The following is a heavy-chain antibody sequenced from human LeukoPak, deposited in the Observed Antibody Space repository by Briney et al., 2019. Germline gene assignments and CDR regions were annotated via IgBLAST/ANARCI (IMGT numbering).Heavy chain of an antibody. Sequence: GGSLRLSCAASGFTFSTYWMYWVRQAPGKGLVWVSRINSDGSSTNYADSVKSRFTISRDNAKNTLYLQMNSLRAEDTAVYYCARLREYYDSSGYYYPFFDYWGQGTLVTVSS. J-gene: IGHJ4*02. D-gene: IGHD3-22*01. CDR2: INSDGSST. CDR3: ARLREYYDSSGYYYPFFDY. CDR1: GFTFSTYW. V-gene: IGHV3-74*01.